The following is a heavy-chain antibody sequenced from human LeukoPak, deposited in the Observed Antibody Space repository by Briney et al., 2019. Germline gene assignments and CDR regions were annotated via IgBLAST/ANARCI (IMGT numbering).Heavy chain of an antibody. CDR3: ARGPQYYYDSSGYYWMDY. CDR1: GFTFSDYY. Sequence: GGSLRLSCAASGFTFSDYYMSWIRQAPGKGLEWVAVISYDGSNKYYADSVKGRFTISRDNSKNTLYLQMNSLRAEDTAVYYCARGPQYYYDSSGYYWMDYWGQGTLVTVSS. D-gene: IGHD3-22*01. V-gene: IGHV3-30*03. CDR2: ISYDGSNK. J-gene: IGHJ4*02.